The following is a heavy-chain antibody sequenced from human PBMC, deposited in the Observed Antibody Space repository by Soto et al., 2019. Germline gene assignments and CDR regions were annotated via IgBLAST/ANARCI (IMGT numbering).Heavy chain of an antibody. CDR1: GGSFSGYY. CDR3: ARSPIAAAGTNWFDP. V-gene: IGHV4-34*01. J-gene: IGHJ5*02. D-gene: IGHD6-13*01. CDR2: IYYSGST. Sequence: SETLSLTCAVYGGSFSGYYWSWIRQPPGKGLEWIGSIYYSGSTYYNPSLKSRVTISVDTSKNQFSLKLSSVTAADTAVYYCARSPIAAAGTNWFDPWGQGTLVTVSS.